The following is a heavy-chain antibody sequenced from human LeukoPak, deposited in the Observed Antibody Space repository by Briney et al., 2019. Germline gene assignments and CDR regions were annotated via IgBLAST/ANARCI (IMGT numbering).Heavy chain of an antibody. Sequence: SETLSLTCTVSGGSISSYYWSWIRQPPGKGLEWIGYIYYSGSTNYNPSLKSRVTISVDTSKNQFSLKLSSVTAADTAVYYCARGLGYCSSTSSRFDCWGQGTLVTVSS. CDR2: IYYSGST. CDR3: ARGLGYCSSTSSRFDC. D-gene: IGHD2-2*01. CDR1: GGSISSYY. V-gene: IGHV4-59*01. J-gene: IGHJ4*02.